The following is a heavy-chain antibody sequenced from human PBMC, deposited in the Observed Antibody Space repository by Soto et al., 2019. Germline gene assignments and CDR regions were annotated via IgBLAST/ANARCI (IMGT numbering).Heavy chain of an antibody. J-gene: IGHJ3*02. CDR2: IYYSGST. CDR1: GGSISSGGYY. V-gene: IGHV4-31*03. Sequence: SETLSLTCTVSGGSISSGGYYWSWIRQHPGKGLEWIGYIYYSGSTYYNPSLKSRVTISVDTSKNQFSLKLSSVTAADTAVYYCARESSSWYNDAFDIWGQGTMVTVSS. D-gene: IGHD6-13*01. CDR3: ARESSSWYNDAFDI.